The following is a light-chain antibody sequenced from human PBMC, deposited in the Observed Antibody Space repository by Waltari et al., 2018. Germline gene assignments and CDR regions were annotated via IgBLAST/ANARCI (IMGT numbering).Light chain of an antibody. V-gene: IGLV1-40*01. CDR2: GST. J-gene: IGLJ3*02. Sequence: QSVLTQPPSVSGAPGQRVTISCTGSGSNIGAGYDVHWYQPLPRAAPKILIYGSTSRPLGVPARFFGSTSGTSASLAITGLQAEDEADYYCQSYDTSLSVVFGGGTKLTVL. CDR3: QSYDTSLSVV. CDR1: GSNIGAGYD.